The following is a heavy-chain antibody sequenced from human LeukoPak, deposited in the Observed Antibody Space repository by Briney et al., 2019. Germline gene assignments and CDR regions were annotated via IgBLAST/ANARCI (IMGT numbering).Heavy chain of an antibody. V-gene: IGHV3-21*01. Sequence: GGSLRLSCAASGFTFSSYSMNWVRQAPGKGLEWVSSISSSSSYIYYADSVKGRFTISRDNAKNSLYLQMNSLRAEDTAVYYCAKIEVGRTYYYGSGIIEDYWGQGTLVTVSS. D-gene: IGHD3-10*01. CDR3: AKIEVGRTYYYGSGIIEDY. CDR1: GFTFSSYS. J-gene: IGHJ4*02. CDR2: ISSSSSYI.